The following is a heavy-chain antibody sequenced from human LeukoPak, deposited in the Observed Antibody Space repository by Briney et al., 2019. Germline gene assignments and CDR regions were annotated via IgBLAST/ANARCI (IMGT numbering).Heavy chain of an antibody. CDR3: ARSAVLRYFDWLLWASPIDDAFDI. Sequence: GGSLRLSCAASGFTFSSYAMSWVRQAPGKGLEWVSAISGSGGSTYYADSVKGRFTISRDNSKNTLYLQMNRLRAEDTAVYYCARSAVLRYFDWLLWASPIDDAFDIWGQGTMVTVSS. V-gene: IGHV3-23*01. J-gene: IGHJ3*02. CDR1: GFTFSSYA. CDR2: ISGSGGST. D-gene: IGHD3-9*01.